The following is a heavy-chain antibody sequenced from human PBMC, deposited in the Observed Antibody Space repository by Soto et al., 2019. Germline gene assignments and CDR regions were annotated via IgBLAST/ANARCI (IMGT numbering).Heavy chain of an antibody. V-gene: IGHV3-23*01. Sequence: EVPLLESGGGLVQPGGSLRLSCAASGFTFSSYAMSWVRQAPGKGLEWVSAISGSGGSTYYADSVKGRFTISRDNSKHPLYLPMNSLRAEDTAVYYCAKDRVETISSFQHWGQGTLVTVSS. CDR3: AKDRVETISSFQH. CDR1: GFTFSSYA. CDR2: ISGSGGST. J-gene: IGHJ1*01.